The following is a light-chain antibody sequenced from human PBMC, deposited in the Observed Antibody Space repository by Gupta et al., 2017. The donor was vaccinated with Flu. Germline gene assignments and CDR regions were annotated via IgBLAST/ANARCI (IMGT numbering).Light chain of an antibody. V-gene: IGKV2-30*01. CDR2: QVS. J-gene: IGKJ2*01. Sequence: ISCKSSQILVYSDGNTYLNWFHQRPRHSPRRLIYQVSKRDSGVPDRFSGSWSGTDFTLKISRVEAEDVGVYYCMQGTHLYTFGQGTKLEI. CDR3: MQGTHLYT. CDR1: QILVYSDGNTY.